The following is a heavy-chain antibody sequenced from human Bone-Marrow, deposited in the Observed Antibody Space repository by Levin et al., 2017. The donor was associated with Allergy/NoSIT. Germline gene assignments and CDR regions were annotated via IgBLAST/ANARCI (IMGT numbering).Heavy chain of an antibody. Sequence: GGSLRLSCAASGFTFRSYEMNWVRQAPGKGLEWVSYISSSGTTIYYAASVKGRFTISRDNAKNSLYLQMNSLRAEDTALYYCARDQGYCTDGECHYYYMDVWAKGPQSPSP. CDR1: GFTFRSYE. J-gene: IGHJ6*03. CDR3: ARDQGYCTDGECHYYYMDV. CDR2: ISSSGTTI. D-gene: IGHD2-8*01. V-gene: IGHV3-48*03.